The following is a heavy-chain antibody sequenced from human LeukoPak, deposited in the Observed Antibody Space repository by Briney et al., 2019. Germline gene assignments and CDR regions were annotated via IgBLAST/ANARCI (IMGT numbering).Heavy chain of an antibody. V-gene: IGHV6-1*01. J-gene: IGHJ3*02. CDR2: TYYRSRWSY. Sequence: SQTLSLTCAISLDSVFSYSAAWKCIRQSPSRGLEWLGRTYYRSRWSYHYAVSVKSRIAINSDTTKNQFSLQLNSVTPEDTAVYYCVRDSGLGLDAFDIWGQGTMVTVSS. CDR3: VRDSGLGLDAFDI. D-gene: IGHD3/OR15-3a*01. CDR1: LDSVFSYSAA.